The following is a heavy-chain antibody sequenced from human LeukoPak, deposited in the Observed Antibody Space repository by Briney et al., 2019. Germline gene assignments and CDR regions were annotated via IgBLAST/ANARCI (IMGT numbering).Heavy chain of an antibody. Sequence: PGGSLRLSCAASGFTFNSYAMSWVRQAPGKGLDWVSAISGSGSTTYYADSVKGRFTISRDNSKNTLYLQMNSLRAEDTAVYYCARTLVVVMYYGMDVWGQGTTVTVSS. CDR2: ISGSGSTT. J-gene: IGHJ6*02. V-gene: IGHV3-23*01. CDR3: ARTLVVVMYYGMDV. CDR1: GFTFNSYA. D-gene: IGHD3-22*01.